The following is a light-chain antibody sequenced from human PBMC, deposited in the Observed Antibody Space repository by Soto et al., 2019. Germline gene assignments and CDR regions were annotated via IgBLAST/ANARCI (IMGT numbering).Light chain of an antibody. Sequence: EIVFTQSPDPLSLSPGERDTLSCRASQSVSSNYLAWYQQKPGQAPRLLIYGASSRATGIPDRFSGSGSGTDFTLTISSLQPEDFATYYCQQLNSYPITFGQGTRLEIK. V-gene: IGKV3D-20*02. J-gene: IGKJ5*01. CDR3: QQLNSYPIT. CDR2: GAS. CDR1: QSVSSNY.